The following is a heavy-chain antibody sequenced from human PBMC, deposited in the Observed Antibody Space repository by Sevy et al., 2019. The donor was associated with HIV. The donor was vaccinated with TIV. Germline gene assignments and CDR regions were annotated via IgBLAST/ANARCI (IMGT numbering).Heavy chain of an antibody. J-gene: IGHJ4*02. V-gene: IGHV3-21*01. CDR1: GFTFSSYS. D-gene: IGHD2-15*01. CDR2: VRSSSSYI. Sequence: GGSLRLSCAASGFTFSSYSMNWVRLAPAKGLEWVSSVRSSSSYIDYADSVKGRFTISRDNAKNSLYLQMNSLRAEDTAVYYCARDESDPVCSGGSCYRFDYWGQGTLVTVSS. CDR3: ARDESDPVCSGGSCYRFDY.